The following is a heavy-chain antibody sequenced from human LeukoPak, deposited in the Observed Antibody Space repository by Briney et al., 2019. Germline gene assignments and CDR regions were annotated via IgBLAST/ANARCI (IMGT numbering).Heavy chain of an antibody. CDR1: GYTFTGYY. V-gene: IGHV1-2*02. CDR2: INPNSGGT. Sequence: ASVKVSCKASGYTFTGYYMHWVRQAPGQGLEWMGWINPNSGGTNYAQKFQGRVTMTRDTSISTAYMELSSLRSDDTAVYYCARGVSSSWYYFDYWGQGTLVTVSS. D-gene: IGHD6-13*01. J-gene: IGHJ4*02. CDR3: ARGVSSSWYYFDY.